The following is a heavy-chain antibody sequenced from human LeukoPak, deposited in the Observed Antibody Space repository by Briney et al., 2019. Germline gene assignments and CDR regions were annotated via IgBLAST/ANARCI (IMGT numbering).Heavy chain of an antibody. CDR3: ARNSKQQLVYAFDI. J-gene: IGHJ3*02. D-gene: IGHD6-13*01. CDR2: ISYSGST. CDR1: GGSISSSGYY. V-gene: IGHV4-39*01. Sequence: SETLSLTCTVSGGSISSSGYYWGWIRLPPGKRLEWIGSISYSGSTYYNPSLKSRVTISVDTSKNQFSLRLSSVTAADTAVYYCARNSKQQLVYAFDIWGQGTMVTVSS.